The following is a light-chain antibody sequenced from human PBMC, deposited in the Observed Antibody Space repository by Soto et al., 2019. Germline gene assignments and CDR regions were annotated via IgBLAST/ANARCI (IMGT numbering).Light chain of an antibody. Sequence: DIVMTQSPDSLAVSLGERATINCKSSQSVLSTSNNRNYLAWYQQKPGQPPKLLICWASTRESGVPDRFSGSGSGTDFTLTISSLEPEDSAIYYCQQRNIWPPVTFGQGTRLEIK. CDR3: QQRNIWPPVT. CDR2: WAS. V-gene: IGKV4-1*01. CDR1: QSVLSTSNNRNY. J-gene: IGKJ5*01.